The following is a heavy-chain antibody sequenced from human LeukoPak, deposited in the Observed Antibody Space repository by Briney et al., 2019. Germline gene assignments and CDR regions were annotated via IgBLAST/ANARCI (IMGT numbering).Heavy chain of an antibody. Sequence: PGGSLRLSCVASGSTFSSSEMNWVRQAPGKGLEWVSYISSSANTIYYADSVKGRFTISRDNSKNTLYLQMNSLRAEDTAVYYCAREGVAAAGKPFDYWGQGTLVTVSS. CDR3: AREGVAAAGKPFDY. D-gene: IGHD6-13*01. CDR2: ISSSANTI. V-gene: IGHV3-48*03. J-gene: IGHJ4*02. CDR1: GSTFSSSE.